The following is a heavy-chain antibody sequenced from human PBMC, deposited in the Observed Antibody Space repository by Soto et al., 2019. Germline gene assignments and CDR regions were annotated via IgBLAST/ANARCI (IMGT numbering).Heavy chain of an antibody. Sequence: SETLPLTCTVSGESISSYSWIWIRQPPGKGLEWIGNIHYNGNTKYSPSLKSRVTISVDTSKNHFSLKLISVTTADTAVYFCAREGNLGRWIKPLGSWGQGTRVTVSS. J-gene: IGHJ4*02. CDR3: AREGNLGRWIKPLGS. CDR2: IHYNGNT. D-gene: IGHD2-2*03. CDR1: GESISSYS. V-gene: IGHV4-59*01.